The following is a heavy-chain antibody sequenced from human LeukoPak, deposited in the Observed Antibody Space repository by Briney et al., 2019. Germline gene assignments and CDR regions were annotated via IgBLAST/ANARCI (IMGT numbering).Heavy chain of an antibody. V-gene: IGHV3-7*01. CDR3: ARDHTLPGIVFDS. Sequence: GGSLRLSCAASGFTFSSFWMNWVRQAPGKGLEWVANINQDGSELYYVDSVKGRFTISRDNAKNSVYLQMNSLRAEDTAVYYCARDHTLPGIVFDSWGQGALVTVSS. J-gene: IGHJ4*02. CDR1: GFTFSSFW. CDR2: INQDGSEL. D-gene: IGHD3-16*02.